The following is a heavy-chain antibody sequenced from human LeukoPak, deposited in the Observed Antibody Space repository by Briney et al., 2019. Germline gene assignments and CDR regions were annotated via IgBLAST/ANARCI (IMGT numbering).Heavy chain of an antibody. J-gene: IGHJ5*02. CDR3: ARDVIGAMNWFDP. D-gene: IGHD3-3*01. Sequence: SETLSLTCAVYGGSFSGYYWSWIRQPPGKGLEWIGEINHSGSTNYNPSLKSRVTISVDTSKNQFSLKLSSVTAADTAVYYCARDVIGAMNWFDPWGQGTLVTVSS. V-gene: IGHV4-34*01. CDR2: INHSGST. CDR1: GGSFSGYY.